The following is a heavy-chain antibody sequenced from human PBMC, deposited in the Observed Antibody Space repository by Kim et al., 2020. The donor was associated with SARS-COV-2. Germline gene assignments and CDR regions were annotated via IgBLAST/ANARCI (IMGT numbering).Heavy chain of an antibody. D-gene: IGHD2-21*02. J-gene: IGHJ5*02. CDR1: GFTFSSYS. Sequence: GGSLRLSCAASGFTFSSYSMNWVRQAPGKGLEWVSSISSSSSKKYYADSMKGRFTISRDNAKNPLYLQMNSLRAEDTAVYYCARDESVVVTAINVVIPYVDPWGQGTLGTVSS. V-gene: IGHV3-21*01. CDR2: ISSSSSKK. CDR3: ARDESVVVTAINVVIPYVDP.